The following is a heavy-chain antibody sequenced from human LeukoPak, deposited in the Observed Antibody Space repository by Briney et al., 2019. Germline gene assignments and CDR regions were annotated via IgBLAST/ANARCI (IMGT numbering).Heavy chain of an antibody. J-gene: IGHJ4*02. CDR2: LGGSGGSI. CDR3: AKGVDGYCSSDSCYAYDC. Sequence: GGSLRLPCAASGFTFNNYAMSWVRQAPGKGLEWVSGLGGSGGSINYADSVKGRFTISRDNSKNTLYLQMNSLRAEDTAVYWCAKGVDGYCSSDSCYAYDCWGQGTLVTVSS. V-gene: IGHV3-23*01. D-gene: IGHD2-2*01. CDR1: GFTFNNYA.